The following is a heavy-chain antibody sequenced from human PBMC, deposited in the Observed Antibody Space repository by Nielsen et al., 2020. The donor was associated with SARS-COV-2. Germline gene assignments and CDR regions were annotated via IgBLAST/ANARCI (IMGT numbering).Heavy chain of an antibody. CDR3: ARGSDSSSWYEYYYYYYGMDV. CDR1: GFTFSSYW. V-gene: IGHV3-74*01. D-gene: IGHD6-13*01. CDR2: INSDGSST. Sequence: GGPLRLSCAASGFTFSSYWMHWVRQAPGKGLVWVSRINSDGSSTSYADSVKGRFTISRDNAKNTLYLQMNSLRAEDTAVYYCARGSDSSSWYEYYYYYYGMDVWGQGTTVTVSS. J-gene: IGHJ6*02.